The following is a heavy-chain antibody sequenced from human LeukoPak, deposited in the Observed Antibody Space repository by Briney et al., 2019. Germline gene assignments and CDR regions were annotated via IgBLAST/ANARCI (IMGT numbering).Heavy chain of an antibody. D-gene: IGHD6-19*01. CDR2: ITPLFGTA. V-gene: IGHV1-69*13. CDR1: GGTFSKYT. Sequence: SVKVSCKASGGTFSKYTISWVRQRPGQGLEWMGGITPLFGTANYAQKFQGRVTITADESASTAYMELSSLRSEDTAVYYCAREGIAVAGTGWFDPWGQGTLVTVSS. CDR3: AREGIAVAGTGWFDP. J-gene: IGHJ5*02.